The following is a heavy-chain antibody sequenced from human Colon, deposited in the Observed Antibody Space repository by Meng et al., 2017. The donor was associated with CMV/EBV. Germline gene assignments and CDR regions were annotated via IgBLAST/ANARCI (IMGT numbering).Heavy chain of an antibody. V-gene: IGHV3-7*01. CDR3: ARDRAYSTHDY. CDR1: GFIFSSHA. Sequence: GGSLRLSCAASGFIFSSHAMHWVRQAPGKGLEWVATMNTDGSDKYYVESVKGRFTISRDNPKNSLYLQMNSLRVEDTAVYYCARDRAYSTHDYWGQGTLVTVSS. CDR2: MNTDGSDK. J-gene: IGHJ4*02. D-gene: IGHD3-16*01.